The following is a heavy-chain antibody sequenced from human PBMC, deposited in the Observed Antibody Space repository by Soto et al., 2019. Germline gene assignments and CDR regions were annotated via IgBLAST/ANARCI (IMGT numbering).Heavy chain of an antibody. CDR2: INHSGST. Sequence: SETLSLTCAVYGGSFSGYYWSWIRQPPGKGLEWIGEINHSGSTNYNPSLKSRLTISVDTSKNQFSLKLSSVTAADTTVYYCASQAAGTDHDYWGQGTLVTVSS. CDR3: ASQAAGTDHDY. CDR1: GGSFSGYY. D-gene: IGHD6-13*01. V-gene: IGHV4-34*01. J-gene: IGHJ4*02.